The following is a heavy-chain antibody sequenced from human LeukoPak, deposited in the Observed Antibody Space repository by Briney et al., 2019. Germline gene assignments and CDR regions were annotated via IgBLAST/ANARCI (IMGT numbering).Heavy chain of an antibody. J-gene: IGHJ5*02. V-gene: IGHV3-74*01. CDR2: INSDGSST. CDR1: GFTFSSYR. CDR3: ARGQAGTSWLDP. D-gene: IGHD1-14*01. Sequence: HPGGSLRLSCAASGFTFSSYRMYWVRQAPGKGLVWVSRINSDGSSTTSADSVKGRFTISTDNAKNTLYLQMNSLRDEDTAVYFCARGQAGTSWLDPSGPGTQVTVSS.